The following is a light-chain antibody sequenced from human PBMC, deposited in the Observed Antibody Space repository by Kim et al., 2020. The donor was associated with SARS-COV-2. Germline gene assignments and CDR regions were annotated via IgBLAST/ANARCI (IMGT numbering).Light chain of an antibody. V-gene: IGLV1-47*02. CDR3: AAWDNSLQNWV. Sequence: GQRVTMSCSGSNSNIRNNFVYWYQHLPGTAPKLLIYTDNLRPSGVPSRFSGSKSGSSASLAISGLQSADEGDYFCAAWDNSLQNWVFGGGTKLTVL. CDR2: TDN. J-gene: IGLJ3*02. CDR1: NSNIRNNF.